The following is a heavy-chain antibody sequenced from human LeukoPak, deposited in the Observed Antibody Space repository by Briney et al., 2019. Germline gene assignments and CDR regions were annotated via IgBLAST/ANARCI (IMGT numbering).Heavy chain of an antibody. Sequence: PSETLSLTCALYGGSFSGYYWSWIRQPPGKGLEWIGEINHSGSTNYNPSLKSRVTISVDTSKNQFSLKLSSATAADTAVYYCAREGFLDSSGYYSDYWGQGALVIVSS. J-gene: IGHJ4*02. CDR1: GGSFSGYY. CDR3: AREGFLDSSGYYSDY. CDR2: INHSGST. V-gene: IGHV4-34*01. D-gene: IGHD3-22*01.